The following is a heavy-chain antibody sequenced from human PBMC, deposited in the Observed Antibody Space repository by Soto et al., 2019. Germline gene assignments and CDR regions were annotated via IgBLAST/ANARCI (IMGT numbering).Heavy chain of an antibody. Sequence: QVQLQESGPGLVKPSQTLSLTCTVSGGSISSGGYYWSWIRQHPGKGLEWIGYIYYSGSTYYNPSIKSRVTISVDTSKNQFSLKLSSVTAADTAVFYCARDRAAAGPDVDYWGQGTLVTVSS. CDR1: GGSISSGGYY. D-gene: IGHD6-13*01. CDR2: IYYSGST. CDR3: ARDRAAAGPDVDY. J-gene: IGHJ4*02. V-gene: IGHV4-31*03.